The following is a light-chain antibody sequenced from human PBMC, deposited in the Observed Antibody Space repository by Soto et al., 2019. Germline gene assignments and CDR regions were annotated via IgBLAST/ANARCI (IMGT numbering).Light chain of an antibody. CDR3: QQYGSLPLT. CDR2: GVS. Sequence: EIVLTQSPGTLSLSPGERATLSCRANESIRTLAWYEQKPGQAPRLLIYGVSRRATGTPERFSGSGSGTDYTLTINALEPEDFAMYYCQQYGSLPLTFGGGTKVEIK. J-gene: IGKJ4*01. V-gene: IGKV3-20*01. CDR1: ESIRT.